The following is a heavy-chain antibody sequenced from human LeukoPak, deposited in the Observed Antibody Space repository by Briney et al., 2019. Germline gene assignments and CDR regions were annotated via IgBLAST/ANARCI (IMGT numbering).Heavy chain of an antibody. D-gene: IGHD1-26*01. CDR3: ATSIVGATTGGHDAFDI. V-gene: IGHV1-2*02. Sequence: SVKVSCKASGYTFTGYYMHWVRQAPGQGLEWMGWINPNSGGTNYAQKFQGRVTMTRDTSISTAYMELSRLRSDDTAVYYCATSIVGATTGGHDAFDIWGQGTMVTVSS. CDR2: INPNSGGT. CDR1: GYTFTGYY. J-gene: IGHJ3*02.